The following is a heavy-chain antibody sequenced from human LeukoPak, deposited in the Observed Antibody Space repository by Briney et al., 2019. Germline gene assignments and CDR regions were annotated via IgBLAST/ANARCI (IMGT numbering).Heavy chain of an antibody. J-gene: IGHJ5*02. D-gene: IGHD2-8*01. CDR3: ARGGCTNGVCHNWFDP. CDR1: GGTFSSYA. Sequence: SVKVSCKASGGTFSSYAISWVRQAPGQGLEWMGRIIPIFGTANYAQKFQGRVTITADKSTSTAYMELSSLRSEDTAVCYCARGGCTNGVCHNWFDPWGQGTLVTVSS. V-gene: IGHV1-69*06. CDR2: IIPIFGTA.